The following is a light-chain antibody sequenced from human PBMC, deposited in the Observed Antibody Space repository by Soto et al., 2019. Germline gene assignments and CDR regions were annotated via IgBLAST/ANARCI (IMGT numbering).Light chain of an antibody. V-gene: IGLV1-44*01. Sequence: QSVLTQPPSASGAPGQRGSVSCSGMSSSIGSSTVNWYQQLPGTAPKLLIYSNNQRPSGVPDRFSGSKSGTSASLAISGLQSEDEADYYCATWDDSLNGYVFGTGTKVTVL. CDR2: SNN. J-gene: IGLJ1*01. CDR3: ATWDDSLNGYV. CDR1: SSSIGSST.